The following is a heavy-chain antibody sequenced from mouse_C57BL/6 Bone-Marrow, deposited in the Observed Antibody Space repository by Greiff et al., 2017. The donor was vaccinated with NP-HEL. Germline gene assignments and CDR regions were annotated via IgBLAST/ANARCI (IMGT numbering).Heavy chain of an antibody. Sequence: QVQLQQPGAELVRPGSSVKLSCKASGYTFTSYWMDWVKQRPGQGLEWIGNIYPSDSETHYNQKFKDKATLTVDKSSSTAYMQLSSLTSEDSAVYYCARSYYSGSSYKFAYWGQGTLVTVSA. CDR3: ARSYYSGSSYKFAY. J-gene: IGHJ3*01. V-gene: IGHV1-61*01. D-gene: IGHD1-1*01. CDR1: GYTFTSYW. CDR2: IYPSDSET.